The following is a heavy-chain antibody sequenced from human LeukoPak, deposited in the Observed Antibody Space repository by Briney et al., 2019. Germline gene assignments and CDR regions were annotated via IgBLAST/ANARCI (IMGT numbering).Heavy chain of an antibody. CDR1: GFTFSSYS. D-gene: IGHD3-10*01. CDR3: ARDPSTKPGRGASDY. Sequence: GGSLRLSCAASGFTFSSYSMNWVRQAPGKGLEWVSSISSSSSYIYYADSVKGRFTISRDNAKNSLYLQMNSLRAEDTAVYYWARDPSTKPGRGASDYWGQGTLVTVSS. CDR2: ISSSSSYI. J-gene: IGHJ4*02. V-gene: IGHV3-21*01.